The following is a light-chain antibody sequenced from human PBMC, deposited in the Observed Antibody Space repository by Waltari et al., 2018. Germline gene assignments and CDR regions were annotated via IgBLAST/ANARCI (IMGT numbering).Light chain of an antibody. CDR3: QQHNTYPRT. V-gene: IGKV1-16*01. Sequence: ASQGISNYLAWYQQKPGKAPRPLIYYVSNLESGVPSRFSGSGSGTDFTLTISSLQPEDFATYYCQQHNTYPRTFGQGTKVEFK. CDR2: YVS. J-gene: IGKJ1*01. CDR1: QGISNY.